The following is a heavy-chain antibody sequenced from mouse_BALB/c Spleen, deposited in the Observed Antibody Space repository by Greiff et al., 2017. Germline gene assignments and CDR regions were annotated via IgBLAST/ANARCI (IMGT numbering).Heavy chain of an antibody. V-gene: IGHV5-6-5*01. CDR1: GFTFSSYA. J-gene: IGHJ3*01. CDR3: ASGGGKAWFAY. Sequence: EVKLMESGGGLVKPGGSLKLSCAASGFTFSSYAMSWVRQTPEKRLEWVASISSGGSTYYPDSVKGRFTISRDNARNILYLQMSSLRSEDTAMYYCASGGGKAWFAYWGQGTLVTVSA. CDR2: ISSGGST.